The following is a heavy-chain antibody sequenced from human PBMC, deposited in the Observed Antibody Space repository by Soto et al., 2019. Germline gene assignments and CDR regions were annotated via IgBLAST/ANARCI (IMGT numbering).Heavy chain of an antibody. CDR1: GITLESYW. CDR2: ISGDGNIT. V-gene: IGHV3-74*01. J-gene: IGHJ5*02. CDR3: ARSIGRGFVH. Sequence: EVRLVESGGGLVQPGGSLRLSCAVSGITLESYWMHWVRQSPGKGLVWVARISGDGNITDYAGFVGGRFTMSRDNARDKVFLQMDSLRAEDTSGYYCARSIGRGFVHWGHGALVIVSS. D-gene: IGHD1-26*01.